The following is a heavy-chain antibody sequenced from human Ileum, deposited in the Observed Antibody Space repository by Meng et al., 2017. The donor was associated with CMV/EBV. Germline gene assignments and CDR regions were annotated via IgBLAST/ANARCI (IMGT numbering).Heavy chain of an antibody. V-gene: IGHV4-31*03. D-gene: IGHD1-1*01. CDR1: GWSSRCGGSL. CDR3: SGTNDDANNCFDP. CDR2: IYYSGST. Sequence: REVAAVVVTPSKTLALTVPDAGWSSRCGGSLCVGISPHPGKGLNWIGFIYYSGSTYCNPFLRSGVAISIDTSIKQFSLQLTSVTAAETAVYFYSGTNDDANNCFDPWGQGTLVTVSS. J-gene: IGHJ5*02.